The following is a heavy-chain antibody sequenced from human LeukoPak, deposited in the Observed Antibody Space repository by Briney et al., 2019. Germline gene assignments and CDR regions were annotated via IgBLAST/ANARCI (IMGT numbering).Heavy chain of an antibody. Sequence: SETLSLTCAVSGGPISSGGYSWSWIRQPPGKGLEWIGCIYYSGSTNYNPSLKSRVTISVDTSKNQFSLKLSSVTAADTAVYYCARNRDYYDSSGYPRPYFFDYWGQGTLVTVSS. CDR1: GGPISSGGYS. CDR2: IYYSGST. D-gene: IGHD3-22*01. J-gene: IGHJ4*02. CDR3: ARNRDYYDSSGYPRPYFFDY. V-gene: IGHV4-61*08.